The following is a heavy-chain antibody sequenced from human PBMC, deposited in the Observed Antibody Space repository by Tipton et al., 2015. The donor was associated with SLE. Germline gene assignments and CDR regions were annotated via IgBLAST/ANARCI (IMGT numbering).Heavy chain of an antibody. Sequence: TLSLTCAVSGGSISSSNYYWGWIRQHPGKGLEWIGYIYYSGSTYYNPSLKSRVTISVDTSKNQFSLKLSSVTAADTAVYYCARDRGYSSGFDYWGQGTLVTVSS. CDR3: ARDRGYSSGFDY. CDR1: GGSISSSNYY. D-gene: IGHD6-19*01. J-gene: IGHJ4*02. CDR2: IYYSGST. V-gene: IGHV4-31*11.